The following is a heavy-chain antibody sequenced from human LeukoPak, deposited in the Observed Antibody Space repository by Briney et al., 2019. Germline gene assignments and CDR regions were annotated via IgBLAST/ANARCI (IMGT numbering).Heavy chain of an antibody. CDR1: GFTFSSYS. CDR3: ARVMVEPYYYDSSGYLDAFDI. CDR2: ISSSSSYI. J-gene: IGHJ3*02. Sequence: GGSLRLSCAASGFTFSSYSMNWVRQAPGKGLEWVSSISSSSSYIYYADSVKGRFTISRDNAKNSLYLQMNSLRAEDTAVYYCARVMVEPYYYDSSGYLDAFDIWGQGTMVTVSS. V-gene: IGHV3-21*01. D-gene: IGHD3-22*01.